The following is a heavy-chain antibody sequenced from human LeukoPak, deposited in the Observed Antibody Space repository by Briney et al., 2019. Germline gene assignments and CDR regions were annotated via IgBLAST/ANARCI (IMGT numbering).Heavy chain of an antibody. Sequence: SETLSLTCTVSGGSISSYYWSWIRQPPGKGLEWIGYIYYSGSTNYNPSLKSRVTISVDTSKNQFSLKLSSVTAADTAVYYCARAGFEKTYYYYTDVWGKGTTVTISS. CDR3: ARAGFEKTYYYYTDV. CDR2: IYYSGST. D-gene: IGHD1-14*01. V-gene: IGHV4-59*01. J-gene: IGHJ6*03. CDR1: GGSISSYY.